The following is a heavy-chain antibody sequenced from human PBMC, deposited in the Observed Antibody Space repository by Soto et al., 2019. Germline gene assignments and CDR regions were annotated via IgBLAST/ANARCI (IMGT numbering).Heavy chain of an antibody. CDR2: ISSSSSYT. Sequence: GGLQRLSCAASGLTFSDYYMSWIRQAPGKGLEWVSYISSSSSYTNYADSVKGRFTISRDTSKNSLYLQMNILRAEDTAVYYCERGIKVGNTGYYFDYWGQGTLVTVSS. D-gene: IGHD1-26*01. V-gene: IGHV3-11*06. CDR3: ERGIKVGNTGYYFDY. J-gene: IGHJ4*02. CDR1: GLTFSDYY.